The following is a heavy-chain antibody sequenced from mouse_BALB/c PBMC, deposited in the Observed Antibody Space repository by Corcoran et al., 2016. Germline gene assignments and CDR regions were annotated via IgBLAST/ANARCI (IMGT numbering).Heavy chain of an antibody. D-gene: IGHD1-2*01. CDR2: IDPANGNT. CDR3: ARATATTC. J-gene: IGHJ2*01. V-gene: IGHV14-3*02. Sequence: EVQLQQSGAELVKRGASVKLSCTASGFNIKDTYMHWVKQRPEQGLEWIGRIDPANGNTKYDPRFQGKATITADTSSNTAYLQRSSLTSEDTAVYYCARATATTCWGQGTTLTVS. CDR1: GFNIKDTY.